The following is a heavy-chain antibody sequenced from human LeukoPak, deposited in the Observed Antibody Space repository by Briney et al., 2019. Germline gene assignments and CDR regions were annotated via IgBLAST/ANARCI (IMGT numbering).Heavy chain of an antibody. CDR1: GFSFSGYA. D-gene: IGHD6-19*01. Sequence: GGSLRLSCAASGFSFSGYAMNWVRQAPGKGLEWVSAISGSGGSTYYADSVKGRFTISRDNSKNTLYLQMNSLRAEDTAVYYCAKPDSPKPGWYNYYYGMDVWGQGTTVTVSS. CDR3: AKPDSPKPGWYNYYYGMDV. V-gene: IGHV3-23*01. CDR2: ISGSGGST. J-gene: IGHJ6*02.